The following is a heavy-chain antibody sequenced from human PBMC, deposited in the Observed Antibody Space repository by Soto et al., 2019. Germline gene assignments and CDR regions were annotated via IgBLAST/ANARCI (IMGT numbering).Heavy chain of an antibody. J-gene: IGHJ4*02. CDR2: IYSGGTT. CDR3: ARNQSVTTLGY. V-gene: IGHV3-53*02. D-gene: IGHD4-17*01. Sequence: EVQLVETGGGLIQPGGSLRLTCAASGFTVSNNYMSWVRQAPGKGLECVSIIYSGGTTYYADSVRGRFTISRDHSKNTLYLQMNSLRADDTAVYFCARNQSVTTLGYWGQGTLVTVSS. CDR1: GFTVSNNY.